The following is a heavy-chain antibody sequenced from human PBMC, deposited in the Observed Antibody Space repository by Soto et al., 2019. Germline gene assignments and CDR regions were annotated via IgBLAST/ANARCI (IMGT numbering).Heavy chain of an antibody. CDR3: VRGRSVLYLDL. V-gene: IGHV1-2*02. CDR2: INPKNGGI. D-gene: IGHD1-20*01. Sequence: ASVKVPCKSSGYTFTDLYMYWVRQVPGQGLEWVGWINPKNGGINYAQKFQGRVTMTRDTSVNTSCMDLNRLNVDDSAIYYCVRGRSVLYLDLWGRGTQVTVSS. J-gene: IGHJ1*01. CDR1: GYTFTDLY.